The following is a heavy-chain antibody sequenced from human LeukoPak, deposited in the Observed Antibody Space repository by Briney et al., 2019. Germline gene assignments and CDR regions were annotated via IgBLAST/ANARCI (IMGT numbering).Heavy chain of an antibody. Sequence: GGSLRLSCAASGFTFSDYYMSWIRQAPGKGLEWVSYISGTGYTIYYADSVKGRFTISRDNAKHSLYLHMNSLRAEDTAVYYCARDHKSGYQLWFGDMDVWGKGTTVTISS. CDR1: GFTFSDYY. CDR2: ISGTGYTI. CDR3: ARDHKSGYQLWFGDMDV. J-gene: IGHJ6*03. V-gene: IGHV3-11*01. D-gene: IGHD3-10*01.